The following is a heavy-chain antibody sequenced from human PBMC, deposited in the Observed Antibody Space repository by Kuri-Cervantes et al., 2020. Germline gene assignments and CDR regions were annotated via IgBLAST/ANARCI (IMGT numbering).Heavy chain of an antibody. D-gene: IGHD3-16*01. CDR3: ARGIMITFGGVKAHYYGMDV. J-gene: IGHJ6*02. Sequence: GGSLRLSCAASGFTFSSYWMTWVRQAPGKGLDWAANKIQDGGETYYVDSMKGRITVSRDNAKKSAFLQMRSLRAEDTAVYYCARGIMITFGGVKAHYYGMDVWGQGTTVTVSS. V-gene: IGHV3-7*01. CDR1: GFTFSSYW. CDR2: KIQDGGET.